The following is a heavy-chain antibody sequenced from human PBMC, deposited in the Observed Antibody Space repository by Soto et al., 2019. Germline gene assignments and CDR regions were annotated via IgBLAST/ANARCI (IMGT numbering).Heavy chain of an antibody. CDR1: GAYISDFS. D-gene: IGHD1-7*01. CDR2: ITINGNT. J-gene: IGHJ1*01. CDR3: ARETGENWTYEAH. Sequence: SETLSLTCRVSGAYISDFSWSWIRQPAGKGLERIGRITINGNTQKNPSFKSRVTMSIATSRNHLSLNLQSATAADTALYYCARETGENWTYEAHWGPGTLVTVSS. V-gene: IGHV4-4*07.